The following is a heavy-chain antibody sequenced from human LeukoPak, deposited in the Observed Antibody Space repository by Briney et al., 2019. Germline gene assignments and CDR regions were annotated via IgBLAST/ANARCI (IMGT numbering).Heavy chain of an antibody. CDR2: ISYDGSNK. CDR1: GFTFSSYG. D-gene: IGHD3-10*01. CDR3: ARDYYYGSGNLDAFDI. J-gene: IGHJ3*02. Sequence: GGSLRLSCAASGFTFSSYGMHWVRQAPGKGLEWVAVISYDGSNKYYADSVKGRFTISRDNSKNTLYLQMNSLRAEDTAVYYCARDYYYGSGNLDAFDIWGQGTMVTVSS. V-gene: IGHV3-30*19.